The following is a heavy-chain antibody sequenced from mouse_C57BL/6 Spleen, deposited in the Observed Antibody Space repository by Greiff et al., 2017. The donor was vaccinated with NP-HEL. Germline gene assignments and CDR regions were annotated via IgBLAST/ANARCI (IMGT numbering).Heavy chain of an antibody. CDR1: GYTFTSYW. J-gene: IGHJ1*03. D-gene: IGHD1-1*01. CDR3: ARRHYFGSSYDWYFDV. Sequence: VQLQQPGAELVKPGASVKLSCKASGYTFTSYWMQWVKQRPGQGLEWIGEIDPSDSYTNYNQKFKGKATLTVDTSSSTAYMQLSSLTSEDSAVYDCARRHYFGSSYDWYFDVWGTGTTVTVSS. CDR2: IDPSDSYT. V-gene: IGHV1-50*01.